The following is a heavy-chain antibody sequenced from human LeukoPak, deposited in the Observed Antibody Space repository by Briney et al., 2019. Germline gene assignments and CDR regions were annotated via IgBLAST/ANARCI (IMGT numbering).Heavy chain of an antibody. CDR1: GGSFSGYY. CDR3: ARDKSIVGTTRPCAFDI. CDR2: IKDSGST. V-gene: IGHV4-34*01. J-gene: IGHJ3*02. D-gene: IGHD1-26*01. Sequence: SESLSLTCAVYGGSFSGYYWSWIRQPPGKGLEWIGEIKDSGSTDYNPSLKSRVTISVDTSKNQLSLKLSSVTAADTAVYYCARDKSIVGTTRPCAFDIWGQGTMVTVSS.